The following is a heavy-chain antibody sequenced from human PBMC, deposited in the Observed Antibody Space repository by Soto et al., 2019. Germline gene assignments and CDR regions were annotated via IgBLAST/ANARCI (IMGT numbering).Heavy chain of an antibody. Sequence: QVQLQESGPGLVKPSQTLSLTCTVSDGSISSGDYYWSWIRQHPGKGLEWIGYIYFSGSTYYNPSLKSRLTLSLDTSKNQFSLRLSSVTAADTAVYYCATEGGGAYYFDYWGQGTLVTVSS. V-gene: IGHV4-31*03. D-gene: IGHD1-26*01. CDR2: IYFSGST. J-gene: IGHJ4*02. CDR1: DGSISSGDYY. CDR3: ATEGGGAYYFDY.